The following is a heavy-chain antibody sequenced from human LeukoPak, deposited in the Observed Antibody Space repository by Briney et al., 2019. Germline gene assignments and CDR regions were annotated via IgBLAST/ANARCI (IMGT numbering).Heavy chain of an antibody. D-gene: IGHD6-13*01. CDR2: IYWDDDK. CDR3: AHRHLSSSWYGGYYFDY. V-gene: IGHV2-5*02. CDR1: GFSLSTSGVG. Sequence: SGPTLVNPTQTLTLTCTFSGFSLSTSGVGVGWIRQPPGKALEWLALIYWDDDKRYSPSLKSRLTITKDTSKSLVVLTMTNMDPVDTATYYCAHRHLSSSWYGGYYFDYWGQGTLVTVSS. J-gene: IGHJ4*02.